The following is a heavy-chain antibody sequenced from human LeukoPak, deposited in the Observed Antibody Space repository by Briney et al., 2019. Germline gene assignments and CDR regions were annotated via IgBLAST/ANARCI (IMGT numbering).Heavy chain of an antibody. D-gene: IGHD3-10*01. Sequence: GGSLRLSCAASGFTFSSYGMHWVRQAPGKGLEWVAVISYDGSNKYYADSVKGRFTISRDNSKNTLYLQMNSLRAEDTAVYYCAKISRYGSGGIPSPDYWGQGTLVTVSS. J-gene: IGHJ4*02. CDR3: AKISRYGSGGIPSPDY. CDR2: ISYDGSNK. CDR1: GFTFSSYG. V-gene: IGHV3-30*18.